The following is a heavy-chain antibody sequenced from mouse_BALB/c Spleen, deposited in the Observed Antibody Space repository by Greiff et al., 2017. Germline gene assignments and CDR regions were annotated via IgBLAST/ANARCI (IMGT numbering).Heavy chain of an antibody. CDR3: TPSIYYYGSSWDY. D-gene: IGHD1-1*01. CDR2: IRLKSNNYAT. Sequence: DVQLVESGGGLVQPGGSMKLSCVASGFTFSNYWMNWVRQSPEKGLEWVAEIRLKSNNYATHYAESVKGRFTISRDDSKSSVYLQMNNLRAEDTGIYYCTPSIYYYGSSWDYWGQGTTLTVSS. CDR1: GFTFSNYW. J-gene: IGHJ2*01. V-gene: IGHV6-6*02.